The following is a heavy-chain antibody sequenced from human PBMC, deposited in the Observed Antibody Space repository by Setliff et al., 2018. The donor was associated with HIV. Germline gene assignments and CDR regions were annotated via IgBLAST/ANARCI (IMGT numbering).Heavy chain of an antibody. V-gene: IGHV4-34*12. CDR3: ARRSGWSLDY. Sequence: PSETLSLTCAVYGGSLSGYYWSWIRQPPGKGLEWIGEIIHSGSTNYNPSLKSRVTISVDTSKNQFSLKLSSVTAADTAVYYCARRSGWSLDYWGQGTLVTVSS. D-gene: IGHD6-19*01. CDR2: IIHSGST. CDR1: GGSLSGYY. J-gene: IGHJ4*02.